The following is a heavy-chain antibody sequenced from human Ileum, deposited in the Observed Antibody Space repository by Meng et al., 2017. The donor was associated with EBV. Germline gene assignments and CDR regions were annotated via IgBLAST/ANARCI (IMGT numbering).Heavy chain of an antibody. CDR2: ININTGNP. CDR3: ARGNGWRFDY. CDR1: GYTFTSSS. J-gene: IGHJ4*02. D-gene: IGHD6-19*01. V-gene: IGHV7-4-1*01. Sequence: QLVQSGSALKKPGXSEKVSCQAAGYTFTSSSMNWVRHAPGQGLEWMGWININTGNPTYGQGFTGQFVFSLDTSVSTAYLQIDSLKADDTAVYYCARGNGWRFDYWGQGTLVTVSS.